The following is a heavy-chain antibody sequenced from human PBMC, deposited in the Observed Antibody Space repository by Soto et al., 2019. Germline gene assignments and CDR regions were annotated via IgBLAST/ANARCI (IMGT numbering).Heavy chain of an antibody. CDR2: IIPIFGTA. V-gene: IGHV1-69*13. J-gene: IGHJ5*02. Sequence: SVKVSCKASGCTFSSYAISWVRQAPGQGLEWMGGIIPIFGTANYAQKFQGRVTITADESTSTAYMELSSLRSEDTAVYYCARDLGYGEAWFDPWGQGTLVTVSS. CDR1: GCTFSSYA. D-gene: IGHD4-17*01. CDR3: ARDLGYGEAWFDP.